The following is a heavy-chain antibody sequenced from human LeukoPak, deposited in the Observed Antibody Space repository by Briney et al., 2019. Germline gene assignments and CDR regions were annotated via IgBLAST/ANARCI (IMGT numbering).Heavy chain of an antibody. V-gene: IGHV4-38-2*02. J-gene: IGHJ4*02. CDR2: IYHCGST. CDR1: GYSISGGYY. D-gene: IGHD5-12*01. Sequence: SETLSLTCTVSGYSISGGYYWGWIRQAPGKGLEWIGSIYHCGSTYYNPSLKSRVTTSVDTSKNQFSLKLSSVTAADTAVYHCARQRGYPNTYFDYWGQGTLVTVSS. CDR3: ARQRGYPNTYFDY.